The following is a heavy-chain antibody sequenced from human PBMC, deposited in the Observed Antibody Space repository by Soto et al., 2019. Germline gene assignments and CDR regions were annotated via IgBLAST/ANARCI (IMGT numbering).Heavy chain of an antibody. CDR2: IYYSGST. V-gene: IGHV4-39*01. D-gene: IGHD4-17*01. Sequence: QLQLQESGPGLVKPSETLSLTCTVSGGSISSSSYYWGWIRQPPGKGLEWIGSIYYSGSTYYNPSLKSRVTISVDTSKNQFSLKLSSVTAADTAGYYCARPCSGYGDVDYWGQGTLVTVSS. CDR3: ARPCSGYGDVDY. J-gene: IGHJ4*02. CDR1: GGSISSSSYY.